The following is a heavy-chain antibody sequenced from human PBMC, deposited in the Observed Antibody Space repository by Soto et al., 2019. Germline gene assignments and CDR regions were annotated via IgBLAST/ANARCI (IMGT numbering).Heavy chain of an antibody. CDR3: ARALASSGWSLTPDAYDI. Sequence: SVKVSCKASGGTFSSYAISWVRQAPGQGLEWMGGIIPIFGTANYAQKFQGRVTITADKSTSTAYMELSSLRSEDTAVYYCARALASSGWSLTPDAYDIWGQGTMVTVSS. D-gene: IGHD2-21*02. CDR1: GGTFSSYA. CDR2: IIPIFGTA. J-gene: IGHJ3*02. V-gene: IGHV1-69*06.